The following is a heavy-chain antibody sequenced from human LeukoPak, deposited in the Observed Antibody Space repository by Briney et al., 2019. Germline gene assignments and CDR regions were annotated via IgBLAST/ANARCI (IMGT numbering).Heavy chain of an antibody. V-gene: IGHV4-59*01. CDR3: ARSSGSGSYYNPANWFDP. D-gene: IGHD3-10*01. CDR2: IYYSGST. CDR1: GGSISSYY. J-gene: IGHJ5*02. Sequence: SETLSLTCTVSGGSISSYYWSWIRQPPGKGLEWIGHIYYSGSTNYNPSLKSRVTISVDTSKDQLSLKLSSVTAADTAVYYCARSSGSGSYYNPANWFDPWGQGTLVTVSS.